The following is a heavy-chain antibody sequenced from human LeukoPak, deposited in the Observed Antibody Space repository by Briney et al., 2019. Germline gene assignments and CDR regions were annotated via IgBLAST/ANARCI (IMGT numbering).Heavy chain of an antibody. V-gene: IGHV4-39*07. Sequence: SETLSLTCTVSGGSISSNSYYWGWIRQPPGKGLEWIGSISYSGTTYYNPSLKSRDTISVDTSKNQFSLKLSSVTAADTAVYYCARYSVTAAARFDYWGQGTLVTVSS. CDR2: ISYSGTT. D-gene: IGHD6-13*01. CDR3: ARYSVTAAARFDY. J-gene: IGHJ4*02. CDR1: GGSISSNSYY.